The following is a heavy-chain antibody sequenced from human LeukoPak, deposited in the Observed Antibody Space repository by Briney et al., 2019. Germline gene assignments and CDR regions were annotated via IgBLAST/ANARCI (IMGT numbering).Heavy chain of an antibody. CDR2: INHSGST. CDR1: GGSFSGYY. V-gene: IGHV4-34*01. Sequence: SETLSLTCAVYGGSFSGYYWSWIRQPPGKGLEWIGEINHSGSTNYNPSLKGRVTISVDTSKNQFSLKLSSVTAADTAVYYCARVKYYDFWSGYVYYYGMDVWGQGTTVTVSS. D-gene: IGHD3-3*01. J-gene: IGHJ6*02. CDR3: ARVKYYDFWSGYVYYYGMDV.